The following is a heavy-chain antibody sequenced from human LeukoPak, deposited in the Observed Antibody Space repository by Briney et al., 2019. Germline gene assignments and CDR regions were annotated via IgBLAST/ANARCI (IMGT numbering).Heavy chain of an antibody. CDR3: TTGYDYDSSGYWADY. J-gene: IGHJ4*02. D-gene: IGHD3-22*01. V-gene: IGHV3-15*01. Sequence: GGSLRLSCAASGFTFSNAWMSWVRQAPGKGLEWVGRIKSKIDGGTRDYAAPVKGRFTISRDDSKNTLYLQMNGLKTEDTAVYYCTTGYDYDSSGYWADYWGQGTLVTISS. CDR2: IKSKIDGGTR. CDR1: GFTFSNAW.